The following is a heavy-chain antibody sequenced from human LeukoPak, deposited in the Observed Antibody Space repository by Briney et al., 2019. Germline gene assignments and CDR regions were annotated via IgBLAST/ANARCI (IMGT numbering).Heavy chain of an antibody. CDR1: GGSISSYF. CDR3: AKASVTRAVLFDS. CDR2: ISNTGIT. D-gene: IGHD4-17*01. V-gene: IGHV4-59*01. Sequence: PSETLSLTCTVSGGSISSYFWNWIRQPPGQRLQWIGYISNTGITKYNPSLKSRVTISADTSKNQFSLILNSVTTADTAVYYCAKASVTRAVLFDSWGQGTLVAVSS. J-gene: IGHJ4*02.